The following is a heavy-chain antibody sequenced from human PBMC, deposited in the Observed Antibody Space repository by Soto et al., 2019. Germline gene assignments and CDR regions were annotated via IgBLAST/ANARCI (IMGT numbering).Heavy chain of an antibody. D-gene: IGHD5-12*01. CDR1: GFTFADYT. CDR3: ARNGQYVGYPPPAF. Sequence: GGSLRLSCTASGFTFADYTLSWFRQAPGKGLEWLGFIRNKAYGGTTEYAASVKGRFTISRDDSKSIAYLLMNSLKTEDTAMYFCARNGQYVGYPPPAFWGQGTLVTVSS. V-gene: IGHV3-49*03. CDR2: IRNKAYGGTT. J-gene: IGHJ4*02.